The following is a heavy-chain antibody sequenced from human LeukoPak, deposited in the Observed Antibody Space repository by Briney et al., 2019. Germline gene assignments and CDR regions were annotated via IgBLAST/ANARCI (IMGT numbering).Heavy chain of an antibody. J-gene: IGHJ4*02. CDR3: ARDLGSYSSGWYMGFDY. CDR1: GFTFSSYG. CDR2: ISGSGGKT. Sequence: GGSLRHSCAASGFTFSSYGMSWVRQAPGKGLEWVSGISGSGGKTDYADSVKGRFTVSRDNAKNSLYLQMNSLRAEDTAIYYCARDLGSYSSGWYMGFDYWGQGTLVTVSS. V-gene: IGHV3-23*01. D-gene: IGHD6-19*01.